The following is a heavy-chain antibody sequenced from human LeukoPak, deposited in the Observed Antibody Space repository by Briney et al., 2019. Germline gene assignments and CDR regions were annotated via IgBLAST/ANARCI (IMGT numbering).Heavy chain of an antibody. D-gene: IGHD3-10*01. V-gene: IGHV4-30-2*01. Sequence: SQTLSLTCAVSGGSISSGGYSWSWIRQPPGKGLEWIGYIYHSGSTYYNPSLKSRVTISVDRSKNQFSLKLSSVTAADTAVYYCARGSGGFGELYNPWGQGTLVTVSP. CDR2: IYHSGST. CDR1: GGSISSGGYS. J-gene: IGHJ5*02. CDR3: ARGSGGFGELYNP.